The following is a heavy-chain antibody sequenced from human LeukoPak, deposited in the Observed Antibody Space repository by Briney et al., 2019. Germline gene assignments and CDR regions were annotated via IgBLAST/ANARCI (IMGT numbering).Heavy chain of an antibody. CDR1: GFSFKIYA. CDR2: ISDDGNNQ. CDR3: ARHPDSYSSSWYY. V-gene: IGHV3-30*04. J-gene: IGHJ4*02. D-gene: IGHD6-13*01. Sequence: GGSLRLSCAASGFSFKIYAFHWVRQTPGKGLEWVALISDDGNNQYYADSVKGRFTISRDNAKNSLYLQMNSLRAEDTAVYYCARHPDSYSSSWYYWGRGTLVTVSS.